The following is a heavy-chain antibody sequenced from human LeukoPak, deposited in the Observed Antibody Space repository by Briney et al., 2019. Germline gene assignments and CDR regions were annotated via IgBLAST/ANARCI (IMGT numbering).Heavy chain of an antibody. V-gene: IGHV2-5*02. CDR1: GFSLSTSGVG. CDR2: IYWDDDK. CDR3: ARKYYYGSEPHDAFDI. J-gene: IGHJ3*02. Sequence: SGPTLVKPTQTLTLTCTFSGFSLSTSGVGVGWIRQPPGKALEWLPLIYWDDDKRYSPSLKSRLTITKDTSKNQVVLTMTNMDPVDTATYYCARKYYYGSEPHDAFDIWGQGTMVTVSS. D-gene: IGHD3-10*01.